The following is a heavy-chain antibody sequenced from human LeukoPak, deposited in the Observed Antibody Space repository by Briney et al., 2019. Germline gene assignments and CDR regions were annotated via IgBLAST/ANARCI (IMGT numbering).Heavy chain of an antibody. CDR3: ARLRAGDYFDY. Sequence: PGGSLRLSCAASGFTFSSYWMSWVRRAPGKGLEWVANIKEDGSEKYYVDSVKGRLTISRDAAKSSLYLQMNSLRAEDTAVYYCARLRAGDYFDYWGQGTLVTVSS. D-gene: IGHD6-19*01. V-gene: IGHV3-7*04. CDR2: IKEDGSEK. CDR1: GFTFSSYW. J-gene: IGHJ4*02.